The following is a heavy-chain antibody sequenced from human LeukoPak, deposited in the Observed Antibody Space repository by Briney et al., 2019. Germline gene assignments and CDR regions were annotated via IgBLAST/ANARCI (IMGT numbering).Heavy chain of an antibody. CDR2: IIPIFGTA. J-gene: IGHJ4*02. Sequence: SVKVSCKASGGTFSSYAISWVRQAPGQGLEWMGGIIPIFGTANYAQKFRGRVTITADESTSTAYMELSSLRSEDTAVYYCARGSFWEKTWYYFDYWGQGTLVTVSS. CDR1: GGTFSSYA. D-gene: IGHD1-26*01. CDR3: ARGSFWEKTWYYFDY. V-gene: IGHV1-69*13.